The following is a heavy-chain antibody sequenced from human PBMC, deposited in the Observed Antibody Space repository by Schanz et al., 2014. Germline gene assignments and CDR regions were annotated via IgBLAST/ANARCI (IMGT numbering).Heavy chain of an antibody. V-gene: IGHV3-30*03. D-gene: IGHD3-16*02. CDR2: VSSDGNND. CDR1: GFTFSTHA. CDR3: ARDNRYYLFDY. J-gene: IGHJ4*02. Sequence: VQLVEPGGGVVQPGRSLRLSCAASGFTFSTHAMHWVRQAPGKGLEWVALVSSDGNNDYYTDSVKGRFTISRDNSKNTLYLQLGSLSAEDTAVYFCARDNRYYLFDYWGQGALVTVSS.